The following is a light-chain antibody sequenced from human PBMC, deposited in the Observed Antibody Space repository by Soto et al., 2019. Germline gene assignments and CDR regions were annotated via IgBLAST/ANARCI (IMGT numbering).Light chain of an antibody. Sequence: LTQSPSFLSASVGYRVTITCRASQGISSYLAWYQQKPGQAPRLLIYDASNRATGIPARFSGSGSGTDFTLTISSLEPEDFAVYYCQQRSNWPITFGQGTRLEIK. CDR1: QGISSY. CDR3: QQRSNWPIT. CDR2: DAS. V-gene: IGKV3-11*01. J-gene: IGKJ5*01.